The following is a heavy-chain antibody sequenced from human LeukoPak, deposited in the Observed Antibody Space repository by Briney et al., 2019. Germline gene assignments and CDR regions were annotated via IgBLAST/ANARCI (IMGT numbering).Heavy chain of an antibody. Sequence: GASVKVSCKASGYAFTRYDINWVRQASGQGLEWMGWMNPNSGNTGYAQNFQGRLTFTRNTSIDTAYMELSTLRSDDTAVYYCARESPLGYDAFDIWGQGTTVTVSS. CDR3: ARESPLGYDAFDI. V-gene: IGHV1-8*01. D-gene: IGHD7-27*01. CDR2: MNPNSGNT. J-gene: IGHJ3*02. CDR1: GYAFTRYD.